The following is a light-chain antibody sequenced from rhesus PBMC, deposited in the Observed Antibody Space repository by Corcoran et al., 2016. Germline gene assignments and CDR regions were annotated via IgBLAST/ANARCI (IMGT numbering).Light chain of an antibody. J-gene: IGKJ4*01. Sequence: DIVMTQSPATLSLSSGERGTLSCRTSQSVSSKLAWYQQKPGQAPKLLSFGASSRATGIPVRFSGGGSGTEFTLSISSLEPEDVGIYYCQQDSSWPLTFGGGTKVELK. CDR1: QSVSSK. CDR3: QQDSSWPLT. V-gene: IGKV3-42*01. CDR2: GAS.